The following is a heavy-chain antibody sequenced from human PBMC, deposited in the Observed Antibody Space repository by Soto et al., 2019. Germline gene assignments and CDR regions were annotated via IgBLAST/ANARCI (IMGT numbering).Heavy chain of an antibody. J-gene: IGHJ4*02. CDR1: GYTFTSYG. CDR3: ARGRYGDY. V-gene: IGHV1-18*01. CDR2: ISAHNGNT. D-gene: IGHD1-1*01. Sequence: QVHLVQSGAEVKKPGASVKVSCKGSGYTFTSYGITWVRQAPGQGLEWMGGISAHNGNTEYAQKLQGRVTVTRDTSTSTAYIELRSLSSDDTAVYYCARGRYGDYWGQGALVTVSS.